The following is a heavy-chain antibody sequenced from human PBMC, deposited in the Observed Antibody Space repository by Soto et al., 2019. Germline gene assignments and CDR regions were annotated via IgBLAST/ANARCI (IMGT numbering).Heavy chain of an antibody. J-gene: IGHJ4*02. Sequence: QVQLQESGPGLVKPSQTLSLTCNVSGDSISRGGYYWSWVRQNPGKGLEWLGYIYSRGSTYYNPSLKSRVHISVDTSKNHFSLRLSSVTAADTAVYYCARVEVVITRGALDYWGPGTLVTVSS. V-gene: IGHV4-31*03. CDR3: ARVEVVITRGALDY. CDR2: IYSRGST. CDR1: GDSISRGGYY. D-gene: IGHD2-15*01.